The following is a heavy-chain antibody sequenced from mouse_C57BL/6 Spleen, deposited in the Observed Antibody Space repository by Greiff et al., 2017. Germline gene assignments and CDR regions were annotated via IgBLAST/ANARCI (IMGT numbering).Heavy chain of an antibody. V-gene: IGHV1-55*01. D-gene: IGHD2-4*01. J-gene: IGHJ3*01. CDR3: ARSGDYDVAAWFAY. CDR2: IYPGSGST. Sequence: VQLQQSGAELVKPGASVKMSCKASGYTFTSYWITWVKQRPGQGLEWIGDIYPGSGSTNYNEKFKSKATLTVDTSSSTAYMQLSSLTSEDSAVYYCARSGDYDVAAWFAYWGQGTLVTVSA. CDR1: GYTFTSYW.